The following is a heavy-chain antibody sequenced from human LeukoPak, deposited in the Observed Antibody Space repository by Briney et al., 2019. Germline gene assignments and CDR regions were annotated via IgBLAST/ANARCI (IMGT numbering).Heavy chain of an antibody. V-gene: IGHV1-69*04. CDR2: IIPILGIA. CDR3: ARDPSLTGTTHWFDP. CDR1: GGTFSSYA. J-gene: IGHJ5*02. Sequence: SVKVSCKASGGTFSSYAISWVRQAPGQGLEWMGRIIPILGIANYAQKFQGRVTITADKSTSTAYMELSSLRSEDTAVYYCARDPSLTGTTHWFDPWGQGTLVTVSS. D-gene: IGHD1-20*01.